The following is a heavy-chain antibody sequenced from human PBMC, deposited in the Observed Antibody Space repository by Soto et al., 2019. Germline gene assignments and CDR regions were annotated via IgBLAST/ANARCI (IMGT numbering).Heavy chain of an antibody. Sequence: QVQLQESGPGLVKPSETLSLTCTVSGGSISRYYWGWIRQPAGKGLEWIGRIYTSRSTNYNPYLKSLMTIAVAASKNGIALRLGCVTAANTAVYYFSSVVRGNRGYEWFDTWCQRTLLTVSS. V-gene: IGHV4-4*07. CDR1: GGSISRYY. J-gene: IGHJ5*02. CDR3: SSVVRGNRGYEWFDT. CDR2: IYTSRST. D-gene: IGHD3-22*01.